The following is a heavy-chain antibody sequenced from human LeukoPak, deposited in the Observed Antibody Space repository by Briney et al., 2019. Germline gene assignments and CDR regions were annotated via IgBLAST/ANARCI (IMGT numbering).Heavy chain of an antibody. D-gene: IGHD5-18*01. Sequence: ASVKVSCKASGYTFTSYAMNWERQAPGQGLEWMGWINTNTGNPTYAQGFTGRFVFSLDTSVSTAYLQISSLKAEDTAVYYCARVDGSYGSYYFDYWGQGTLVTVSS. V-gene: IGHV7-4-1*02. CDR2: INTNTGNP. CDR3: ARVDGSYGSYYFDY. CDR1: GYTFTSYA. J-gene: IGHJ4*02.